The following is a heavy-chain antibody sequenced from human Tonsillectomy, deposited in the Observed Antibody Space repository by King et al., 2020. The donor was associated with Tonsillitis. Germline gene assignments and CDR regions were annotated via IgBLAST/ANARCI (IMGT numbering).Heavy chain of an antibody. J-gene: IGHJ4*02. CDR2: ISSSSTI. CDR3: ARDFGVGAHKD. V-gene: IGHV3-48*01. D-gene: IGHD3-3*01. CDR1: GFTFSSYS. Sequence: VQLVESGGGLVQPGGSLRLSCAASGFTFSSYSMNWVRQAPGKGLEWVSYISSSSTIYYADSVKGRFTISRDNAKNSLYLQMNSLRAEDTAVYYCARDFGVGAHKDWGQGTLVTVSS.